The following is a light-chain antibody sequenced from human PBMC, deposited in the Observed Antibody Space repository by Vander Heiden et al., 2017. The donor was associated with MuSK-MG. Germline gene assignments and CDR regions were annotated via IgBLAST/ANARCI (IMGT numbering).Light chain of an antibody. V-gene: IGKV4-1*01. CDR1: QTILDRANNKNS. CDR3: QQDDRMPYA. Sequence: DIVINQSPDSLAVSLGARATLNCTSSQTILDRANNKNSLAWFREDPGQPPRLLLYWESTRGAEVPDRISGSGSVTAFTLTIDSLQGKDVPVSYFQQDDRMPYAFGRGTKMEIK. CDR2: WES. J-gene: IGKJ2*01.